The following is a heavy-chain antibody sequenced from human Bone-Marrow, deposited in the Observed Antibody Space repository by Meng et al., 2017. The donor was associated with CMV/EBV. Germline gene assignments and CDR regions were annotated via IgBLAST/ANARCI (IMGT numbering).Heavy chain of an antibody. CDR2: INPSGGST. V-gene: IGHV1-46*01. Sequence: ASVKVSCKASGYTFTSYDMHWVRQAPGQGLEWMGIINPSGGSTSYAQKFQGRVTMTRDTSTSTVYMELSSLRSEDTAVYYCASNVLGSYGMDVWGQGTTVTVSS. CDR3: ASNVLGSYGMDV. CDR1: GYTFTSYD. J-gene: IGHJ6*02. D-gene: IGHD3-16*01.